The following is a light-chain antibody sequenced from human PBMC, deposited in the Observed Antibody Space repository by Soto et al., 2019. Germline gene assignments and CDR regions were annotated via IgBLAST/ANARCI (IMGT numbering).Light chain of an antibody. J-gene: IGKJ1*01. CDR2: KAS. CDR1: QTISSW. Sequence: DIQMTQSPSTLSGSVGDRVTITCRASQTISSWLAWYQQKPGKAPKLLIYKASTLKSGVPSRFSGSGSGTEFTLTISSLQPDDFAXYYCXHYNSYSEAFGQGTKVELK. CDR3: XHYNSYSEA. V-gene: IGKV1-5*03.